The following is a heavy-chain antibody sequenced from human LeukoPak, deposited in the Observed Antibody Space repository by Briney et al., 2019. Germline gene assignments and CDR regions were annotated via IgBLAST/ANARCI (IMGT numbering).Heavy chain of an antibody. CDR1: EFTFTSYV. V-gene: IGHV3-23*01. CDR3: AKDRGIAAAGWNNWFDP. D-gene: IGHD6-13*01. Sequence: PGGSLRLSCAASEFTFTSYVMTWVRQAPGKGLEWVSAISGSGGDTYYADSVRGRFTISRDNSKNTLYLQMNSLRVEDTAVYYCAKDRGIAAAGWNNWFDPWGQGTLVTVSS. J-gene: IGHJ5*02. CDR2: ISGSGGDT.